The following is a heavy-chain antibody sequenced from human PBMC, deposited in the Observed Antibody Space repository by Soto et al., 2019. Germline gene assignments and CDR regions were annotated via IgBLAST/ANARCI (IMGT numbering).Heavy chain of an antibody. CDR2: ISGSGGST. V-gene: IGHV3-23*01. D-gene: IGHD2-21*01. J-gene: IGHJ1*01. CDR3: AKLEVDCGGEHCAEYFQH. CDR1: GFTFSSYA. Sequence: GGSLRLSCAASGFTFSSYAMSWVRQAPGKGLEWVSAISGSGGSTYYADSVKGRFTISRDNSKNTLYLQMNSLRAEDTAVYYCAKLEVDCGGEHCAEYFQHWGQGTLVTVSS.